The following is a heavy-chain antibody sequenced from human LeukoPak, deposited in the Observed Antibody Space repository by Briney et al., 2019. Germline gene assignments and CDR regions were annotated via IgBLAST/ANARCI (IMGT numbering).Heavy chain of an antibody. V-gene: IGHV4-4*09. CDR3: ARFHSGPGGWYVLWYFDL. J-gene: IGHJ2*01. CDR2: IYNSEST. CDR1: GGSVSSYY. Sequence: PSETLSLTCTVSGGSVSSYYWSWIRQPPGKGLEWIGCIYNSESTKYNSSLESRVTLSVDMSKNQLFLKLTSVTAEDTAVYYCARFHSGPGGWYVLWYFDLWGRGTLVTVSS. D-gene: IGHD6-19*01.